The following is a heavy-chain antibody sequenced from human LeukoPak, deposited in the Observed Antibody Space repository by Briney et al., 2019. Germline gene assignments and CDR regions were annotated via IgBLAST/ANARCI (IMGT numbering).Heavy chain of an antibody. Sequence: GASVKVSCKASGYTFTSYDINRVRQATGQGLEWMGWMNPNSGNTGYTQKFQGRVTMTRDTSISTAYMELSRLRSDDTAVYYCARDRDRRSDYWGQGTLVTVSS. CDR1: GYTFTSYD. D-gene: IGHD3-22*01. J-gene: IGHJ4*02. V-gene: IGHV1-8*01. CDR2: MNPNSGNT. CDR3: ARDRDRRSDY.